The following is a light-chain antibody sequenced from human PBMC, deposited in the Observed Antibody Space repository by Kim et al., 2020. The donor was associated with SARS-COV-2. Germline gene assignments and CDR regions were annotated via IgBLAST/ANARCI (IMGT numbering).Light chain of an antibody. CDR3: QQYNSWPLT. V-gene: IGKV3-15*01. CDR1: QSIASS. J-gene: IGKJ5*01. CDR2: GAS. Sequence: SVSPGERATLSCRASQSIASSLAWYQQKPGQAPRLLIYGASTRATGISARFSGSGSGTEFTLTLSSLQSEDFAVYYCQQYNSWPLTFGQGTRLEIK.